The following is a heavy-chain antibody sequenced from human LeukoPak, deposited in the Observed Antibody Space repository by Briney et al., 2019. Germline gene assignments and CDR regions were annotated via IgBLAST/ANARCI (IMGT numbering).Heavy chain of an antibody. CDR3: ARWLQLYNWFDP. D-gene: IGHD5-24*01. CDR2: VHLDGRT. Sequence: SETLSLTCGVSGGSISSTNWWTWIRQPPGKGLEWIGEVHLDGRTNYNPSLESRLTMSVDLSENHISLKLTSVTAADTAVYYCARWLQLYNWFDPWGQGTLVTVSS. V-gene: IGHV4-4*02. J-gene: IGHJ5*02. CDR1: GGSISSTNW.